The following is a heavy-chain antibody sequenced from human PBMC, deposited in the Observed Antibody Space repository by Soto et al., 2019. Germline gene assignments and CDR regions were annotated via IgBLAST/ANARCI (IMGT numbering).Heavy chain of an antibody. V-gene: IGHV4-61*01. CDR3: ARDRRQQLAVDY. Sequence: PSETRSLTCTVSGGSFSIGSYYWIWIRQPPGKGLEWIGYIYYSGSTNYNPSLKSRVTISVDTSKNQFSLKLSSVTAADTAVYYCARDRRQQLAVDYWGQGTLVTVSS. CDR2: IYYSGST. J-gene: IGHJ4*02. D-gene: IGHD6-13*01. CDR1: GGSFSIGSYY.